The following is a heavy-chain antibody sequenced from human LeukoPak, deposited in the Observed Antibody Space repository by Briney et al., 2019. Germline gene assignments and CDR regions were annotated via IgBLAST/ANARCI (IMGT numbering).Heavy chain of an antibody. CDR1: GFTFSSYS. Sequence: PGGSLRLSCAASGFTFSSYSMNWVRQAPGKGLEWVSSISSSSSYIYYADSVKGRFTISRDNAKNSLYLQMNSLRVEDTAVYYCARDGLYSSGWYEGDAFDIWGQGTMVTVSS. CDR2: ISSSSSYI. CDR3: ARDGLYSSGWYEGDAFDI. D-gene: IGHD6-19*01. V-gene: IGHV3-21*01. J-gene: IGHJ3*02.